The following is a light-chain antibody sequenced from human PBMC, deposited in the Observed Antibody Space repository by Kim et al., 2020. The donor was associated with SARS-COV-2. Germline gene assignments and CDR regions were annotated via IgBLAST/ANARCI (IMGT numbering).Light chain of an antibody. CDR2: QDN. V-gene: IGLV3-1*01. CDR3: QTWDSITVV. CDR1: KLGDKY. J-gene: IGLJ2*01. Sequence: CVSPGQTASITCSGDKLGDKYACWYQQKPGQSPVLVIYQDNRRPSGIPERFSGSNSGNTATLTISGTQAMDEADYYCQTWDSITVVFGGGTQLTVL.